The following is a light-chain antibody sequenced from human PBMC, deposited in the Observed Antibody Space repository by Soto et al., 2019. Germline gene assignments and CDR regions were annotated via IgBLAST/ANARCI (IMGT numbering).Light chain of an antibody. CDR3: QQYGSSPRT. CDR1: QSVSRSY. J-gene: IGKJ3*01. Sequence: EIVLTQSPGTLSLSPGERATRSCRASQSVSRSYLAWYQQKPGQAPRLLIYGASSRATGLPDRFSGSGSGTDFTLTISRLEPEDFAVYYCQQYGSSPRTFGPGTKVDLK. V-gene: IGKV3-20*01. CDR2: GAS.